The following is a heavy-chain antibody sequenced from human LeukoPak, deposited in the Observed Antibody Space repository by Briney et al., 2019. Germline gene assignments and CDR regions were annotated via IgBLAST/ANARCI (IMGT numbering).Heavy chain of an antibody. Sequence: SETLSLTCTVSGGSISSGGYYWSWIRQHPGKGLEWIGYIYYSGSTYYNPSLKSRVTISVDTSKNQFSLKLSSVTAADTAVYYCARGPVVDLGYDSSGYYHWGQGTLVTVSS. CDR1: GGSISSGGYY. CDR2: IYYSGST. V-gene: IGHV4-31*03. J-gene: IGHJ5*02. D-gene: IGHD3-22*01. CDR3: ARGPVVDLGYDSSGYYH.